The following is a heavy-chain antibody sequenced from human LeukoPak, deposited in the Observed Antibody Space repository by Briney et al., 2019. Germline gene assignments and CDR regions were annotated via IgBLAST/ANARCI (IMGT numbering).Heavy chain of an antibody. Sequence: GGTLRLSCGTSGFSFSSYGMSWVRQAPGKGLEWVSSISGLSGRTYYADSVKGRVTISRDNSKNALSLQMNSLRAEDTAGYYCAKDFGDFFPPLFDSWGHGTLVTVSS. V-gene: IGHV3-23*01. J-gene: IGHJ4*01. CDR1: GFSFSSYG. CDR2: ISGLSGRT. D-gene: IGHD4-17*01. CDR3: AKDFGDFFPPLFDS.